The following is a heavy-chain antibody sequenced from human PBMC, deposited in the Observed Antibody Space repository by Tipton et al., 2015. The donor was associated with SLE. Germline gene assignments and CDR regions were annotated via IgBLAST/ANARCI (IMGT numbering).Heavy chain of an antibody. CDR3: ARGGWRELLDY. D-gene: IGHD5-24*01. CDR1: GFTFNDYG. Sequence: LSLTCAASGFTFNDYGMSWVRQAPGKGLEWVSGINWNGGSTAYADSVKGRFTFSRDNAKNSLYLQMNSLRAEDTALYYCARGGWRELLDYWGQGTLVTVSS. CDR2: INWNGGST. J-gene: IGHJ4*02. V-gene: IGHV3-20*04.